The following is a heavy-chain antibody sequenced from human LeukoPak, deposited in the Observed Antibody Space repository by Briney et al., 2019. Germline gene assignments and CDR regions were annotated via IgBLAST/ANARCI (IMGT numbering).Heavy chain of an antibody. CDR2: IFHSGST. Sequence: PSETLSLTCAVSGGSISSSNWWSGVRQPPGKGVEWSGEIFHSGSTNYTPSLKSRVTISVDKSKNQFSLKVSSVTAADTAVYYCARDNGGAVFDPWGQGTLVTVSS. CDR1: GGSISSSNW. V-gene: IGHV4-4*02. J-gene: IGHJ5*02. D-gene: IGHD3-10*01. CDR3: ARDNGGAVFDP.